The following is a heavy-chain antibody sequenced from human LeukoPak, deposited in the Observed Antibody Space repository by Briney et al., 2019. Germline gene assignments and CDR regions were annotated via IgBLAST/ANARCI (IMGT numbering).Heavy chain of an antibody. J-gene: IGHJ3*02. CDR3: AKDPYDSSGYYYGDAFDI. D-gene: IGHD3-22*01. V-gene: IGHV3-23*01. Sequence: PGGSLRLSCAASGFTFSSYAMSWVRQAPGKGLEWVSAISGSGGSTYYADSVKGGFTISRDNSKNTLYLQMNSLRAEDTAVYYCAKDPYDSSGYYYGDAFDIWGQGTMVTVSS. CDR2: ISGSGGST. CDR1: GFTFSSYA.